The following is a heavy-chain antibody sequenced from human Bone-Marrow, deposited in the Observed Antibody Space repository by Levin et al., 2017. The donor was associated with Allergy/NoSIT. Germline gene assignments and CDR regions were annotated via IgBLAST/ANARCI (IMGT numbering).Heavy chain of an antibody. V-gene: IGHV3-48*01. Sequence: GESLKISCAASGFTFSEYSMNWVRQAPGKGLEWLSYTSGTSSHIYYADSVKGRFTISRDNGKNSLFLQMNSLRAEDTAVYFCARGCGFYLASDAFDLWGQGTMVTVSS. J-gene: IGHJ3*01. CDR2: TSGTSSHI. CDR1: GFTFSEYS. CDR3: ARGCGFYLASDAFDL. D-gene: IGHD2-21*02.